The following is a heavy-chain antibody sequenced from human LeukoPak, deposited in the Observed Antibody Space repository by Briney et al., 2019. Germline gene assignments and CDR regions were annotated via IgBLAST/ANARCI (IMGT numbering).Heavy chain of an antibody. D-gene: IGHD3-3*01. CDR3: ARDRSYDFWSGYSTPDY. J-gene: IGHJ4*02. CDR1: GFTFSSYA. V-gene: IGHV3-23*01. Sequence: PGGSLRLSCAASGFTFSSYAMSWVRQAPGKGLEWVSAISGSGGSTYYADSVKGRFTISRDNFKNTLYLQMNSLRAEDTAVYYCARDRSYDFWSGYSTPDYWGQGTLVTVSS. CDR2: ISGSGGST.